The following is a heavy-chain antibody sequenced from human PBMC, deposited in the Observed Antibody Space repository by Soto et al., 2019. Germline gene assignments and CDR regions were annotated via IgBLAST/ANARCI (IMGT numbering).Heavy chain of an antibody. D-gene: IGHD1-20*01. Sequence: SETRSLTCSVSGAALKSGNYYWSWIRQVPGKGLEWIGHIYVTGAVDYNPSLRDRITISQDTSERQFSLNLRLVTAADTAVYYCARPRGATNNYKWFDSWGQGXLVTVYS. CDR3: ARPRGATNNYKWFDS. V-gene: IGHV4-31*03. CDR2: IYVTGAV. CDR1: GAALKSGNYY. J-gene: IGHJ5*01.